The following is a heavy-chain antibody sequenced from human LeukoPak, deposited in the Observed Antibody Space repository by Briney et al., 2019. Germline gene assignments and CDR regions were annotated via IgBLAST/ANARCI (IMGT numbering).Heavy chain of an antibody. CDR2: IIPILGIA. V-gene: IGHV1-69*04. CDR3: ARMITMVRGANYGMDV. D-gene: IGHD3-10*01. CDR1: GGTFSSYA. J-gene: IGHJ6*02. Sequence: SVKVSCKASGGTFSSYAISWVRQAPGQGLEWMGRIIPILGIANYAQKFQGRVTITADKSTSTAYMELCSLRSEDTAVYYCARMITMVRGANYGMDVWGQGTTVTVSS.